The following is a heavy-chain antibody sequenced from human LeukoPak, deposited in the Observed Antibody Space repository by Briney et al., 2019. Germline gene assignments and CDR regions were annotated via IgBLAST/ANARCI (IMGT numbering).Heavy chain of an antibody. CDR3: AREYYYGSGSYKGDLPNWFDP. V-gene: IGHV3-7*01. Sequence: PGGSRRLSCAASGFTFSSYWRGGVRQAPGKGRGWWANIRQEGREKYYVDSVKGRFTISRDNAKNSLYLQMNSLRAEDTAVYYCAREYYYGSGSYKGDLPNWFDPWGQGTLVTVSS. CDR1: GFTFSSYW. D-gene: IGHD3-10*01. J-gene: IGHJ5*02. CDR2: IRQEGREK.